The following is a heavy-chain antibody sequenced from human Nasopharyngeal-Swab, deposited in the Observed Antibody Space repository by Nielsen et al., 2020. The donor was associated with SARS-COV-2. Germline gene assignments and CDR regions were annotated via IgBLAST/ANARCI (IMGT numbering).Heavy chain of an antibody. D-gene: IGHD2-15*01. Sequence: PGKGLEWSGYIYYSGSTKYNPSLKSRVTISVDTSKNQFSLKLSSVTAADTAVYYCARGYCSGGSCYRYYYYYYMDVWGKGTTVTVSS. CDR2: IYYSGST. V-gene: IGHV4-59*13. J-gene: IGHJ6*03. CDR3: ARGYCSGGSCYRYYYYYYMDV.